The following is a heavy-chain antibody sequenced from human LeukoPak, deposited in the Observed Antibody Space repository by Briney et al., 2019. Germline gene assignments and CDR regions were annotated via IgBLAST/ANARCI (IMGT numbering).Heavy chain of an antibody. CDR2: IYYSGST. CDR3: ARSGGLYTSTWYFHR. V-gene: IGHV4-59*01. D-gene: IGHD6-13*01. J-gene: IGHJ1*01. CDR1: GGSISTYY. Sequence: SETLSLTCTVSGGSISTYYWSWMRQPPGRGLEWIGYIYYSGSTNHNPSLQSRVTISVDTSKNQFSLKLNSVTATDTAVYYCARSGGLYTSTWYFHRWGQGTLVTVSS.